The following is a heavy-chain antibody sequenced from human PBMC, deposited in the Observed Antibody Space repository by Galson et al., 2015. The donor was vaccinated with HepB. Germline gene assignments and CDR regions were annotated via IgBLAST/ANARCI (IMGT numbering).Heavy chain of an antibody. J-gene: IGHJ4*02. V-gene: IGHV3-23*01. Sequence: SLRLSCAASGFIFRSYAMSWVRRAPGKGLEWVSAITESGDKTWYAGSVKGRFTISRDNSKNTLSLQMNSLRVEDTAVYYCAKEETKVGTPGVDHWGQGILVTVSS. CDR2: ITESGDKT. CDR1: GFIFRSYA. CDR3: AKEETKVGTPGVDH. D-gene: IGHD4-23*01.